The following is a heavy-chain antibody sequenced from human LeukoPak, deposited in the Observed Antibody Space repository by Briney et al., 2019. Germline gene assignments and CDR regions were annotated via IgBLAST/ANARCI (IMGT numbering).Heavy chain of an antibody. CDR3: ARSFCTSTNCSTNWFDS. V-gene: IGHV4-39*01. CDR2: IYYSGNT. Sequence: SETLSLTCTVSGASIIISGYYWGWIRQPPGKGLDCIGSIYYSGNTFYNPSLKSRVTISVDTSKNQFSLRLSSVTAADTAVYYCARSFCTSTNCSTNWFDSWGQGTLVTVSS. D-gene: IGHD2-2*01. CDR1: GASIIISGYY. J-gene: IGHJ5*01.